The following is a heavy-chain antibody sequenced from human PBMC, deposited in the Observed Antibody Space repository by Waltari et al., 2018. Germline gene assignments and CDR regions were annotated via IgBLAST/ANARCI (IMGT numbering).Heavy chain of an antibody. Sequence: EVQLVESGGGLVQPGRSLRLSCAASGFTFDDYAMHWVRQAPGKGREWVSGIRWNSGSIGDADTVKGRFTISRDKAKNSLYLQMNSLRAEDTALYYCAKENWNRAEYGQHWGQGTLVTVSS. V-gene: IGHV3-9*01. CDR2: IRWNSGSI. D-gene: IGHD1-1*01. CDR3: AKENWNRAEYGQH. J-gene: IGHJ1*01. CDR1: GFTFDDYA.